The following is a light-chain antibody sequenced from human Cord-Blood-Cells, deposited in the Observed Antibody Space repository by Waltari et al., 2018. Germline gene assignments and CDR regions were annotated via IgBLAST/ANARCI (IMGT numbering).Light chain of an antibody. J-gene: IGKJ2*03. CDR3: QQSYSTPYS. CDR2: AAS. Sequence: DIKMTQSPSPLPASVGDRVTISCRASQSISSYLNWYQQKPGKAPKLLIYAASSLQSGVPSRFCGSGSGTDFTLTISSLQPEDFATYYCQQSYSTPYSFGQGTKLEIK. V-gene: IGKV1-39*01. CDR1: QSISSY.